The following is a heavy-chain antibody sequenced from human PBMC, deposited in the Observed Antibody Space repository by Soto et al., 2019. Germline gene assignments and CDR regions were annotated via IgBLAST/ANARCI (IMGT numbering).Heavy chain of an antibody. J-gene: IGHJ3*01. CDR1: GFTVSNTY. V-gene: IGHV3-53*01. CDR3: ARDRSDSSRADSFDV. Sequence: EGSLRLSCAVSGFTVSNTYMSWVRQAPGKGLEWVAVIYRGVSTHYADSVKGRSTISRDDSKNTIYLQMNSLRAEDTAVYYCARDRSDSSRADSFDVWGQGTMVTVSS. CDR2: IYRGVST. D-gene: IGHD6-25*01.